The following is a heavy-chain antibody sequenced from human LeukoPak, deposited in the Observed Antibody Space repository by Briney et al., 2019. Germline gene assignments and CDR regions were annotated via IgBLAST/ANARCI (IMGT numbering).Heavy chain of an antibody. CDR2: INNGGRT. V-gene: IGHV3-53*01. CDR1: GFTVSNNY. CDR3: ASTPSSGWYTVNY. Sequence: PGGSLRLSCAASGFTVSNNYMSWVRQAPGQGLEWVSGINNGGRTYYADSVKGRFTISRDNSKNTLFLQMDSLRGEDTAVYYCASTPSSGWYTVNYWGQGTLVTVSS. J-gene: IGHJ4*02. D-gene: IGHD6-19*01.